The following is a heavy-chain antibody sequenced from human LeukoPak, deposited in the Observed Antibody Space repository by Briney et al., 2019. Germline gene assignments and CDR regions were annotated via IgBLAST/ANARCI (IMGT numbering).Heavy chain of an antibody. CDR3: ARDPRAGRI. J-gene: IGHJ4*02. CDR2: ISGDSGDT. CDR1: GFTFSASY. Sequence: GGSLRLSCAASGFTFSASYMTWVRQAPGKGLEWLSYISGDSGDTNYADSVKGRFTISRDNAKNSLYLQMNSLRAEDTAVYFCARDPRAGRIWGQGTLVTVSS. V-gene: IGHV3-11*06. D-gene: IGHD5-24*01.